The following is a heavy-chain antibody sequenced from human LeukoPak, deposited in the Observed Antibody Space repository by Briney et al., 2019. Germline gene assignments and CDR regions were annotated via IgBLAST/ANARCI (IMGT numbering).Heavy chain of an antibody. V-gene: IGHV3-48*02. J-gene: IGHJ4*02. CDR3: ARTDLWFGESDKGSFDY. Sequence: GGSLRLSCAASGFTFSSYSMNWVRQAPGKGLEWVSYISSSSSTIYYADSVKGRFTISRDNAKNSLYLQMNSLRDEDTAVYYCARTDLWFGESDKGSFDYWGQGTLVTVSS. CDR2: ISSSSSTI. D-gene: IGHD3-10*01. CDR1: GFTFSSYS.